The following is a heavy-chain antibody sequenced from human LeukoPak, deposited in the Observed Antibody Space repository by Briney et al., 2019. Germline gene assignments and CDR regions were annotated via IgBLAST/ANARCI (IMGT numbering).Heavy chain of an antibody. V-gene: IGHV1-2*02. D-gene: IGHD6-19*01. Sequence: GWINPNSGGRNYAQKFQGRDNITRDTSISTAYMELSRLRSDDTAVYYCARGQSGIAVAGDYWGQGTLVTVSS. CDR3: ARGQSGIAVAGDY. J-gene: IGHJ4*02. CDR2: INPNSGGR.